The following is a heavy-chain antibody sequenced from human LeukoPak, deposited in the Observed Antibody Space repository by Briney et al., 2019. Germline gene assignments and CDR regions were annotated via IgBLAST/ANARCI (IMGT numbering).Heavy chain of an antibody. V-gene: IGHV4-59*01. J-gene: IGHJ2*01. CDR3: ARVYYGRSYDYWYFDL. CDR1: GGSISGYY. D-gene: IGHD3-10*01. CDR2: IFYSGST. Sequence: SETLSLTCTVSGGSISGYYWSWIRQPPGKGLEWIGYIFYSGSTNYNPSRKSRVTISVDTSKNQFSLKLSSVTAADTAVYFCARVYYGRSYDYWYFDLWGRGTLVTVSS.